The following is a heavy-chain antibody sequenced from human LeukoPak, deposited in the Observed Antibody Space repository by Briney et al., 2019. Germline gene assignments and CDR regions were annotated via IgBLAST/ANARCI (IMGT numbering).Heavy chain of an antibody. D-gene: IGHD2-2*01. CDR1: GFTFSSYV. V-gene: IGHV3-23*01. Sequence: GGSLRLSCAASGFTFSSYVMNWVRQAPGKGLELFSVISGGGGSTYYADSVKGRFTISRDNSKNTLFLRMNSLRAEDTAVYYCAKGGYCSSTSCYVGWFDPWGQGTLVTVSS. CDR2: ISGGGGST. J-gene: IGHJ5*02. CDR3: AKGGYCSSTSCYVGWFDP.